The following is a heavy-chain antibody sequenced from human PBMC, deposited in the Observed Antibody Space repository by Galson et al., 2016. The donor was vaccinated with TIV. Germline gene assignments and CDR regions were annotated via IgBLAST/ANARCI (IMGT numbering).Heavy chain of an antibody. D-gene: IGHD3-22*01. CDR1: GGIFIGYG. CDR2: IIPLFGIV. CDR3: AREGIYYYDSSGQD. J-gene: IGHJ4*02. Sequence: SVKVSCKASGGIFIGYGISWVRQAPGQGLEWMGRIIPLFGIVSYAQRFQGRVTITADKSTSTAYMELSSLTSADTAVYFCAREGIYYYDSSGQDWGQGTPVTVSS. V-gene: IGHV1-69*04.